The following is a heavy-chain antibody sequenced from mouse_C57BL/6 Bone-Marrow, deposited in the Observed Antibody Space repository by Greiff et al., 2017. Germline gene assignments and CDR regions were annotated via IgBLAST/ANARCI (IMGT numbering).Heavy chain of an antibody. CDR3: ARRGGYPLDY. D-gene: IGHD2-14*01. V-gene: IGHV1-61*01. J-gene: IGHJ2*01. CDR2: IYPSDSVT. Sequence: QVQLQQPGAELVRPGSSVKLSCKASGSTFPSYWMAWVKQRPGQGLEWIGNIYPSDSVTHYNQKFTDKATLTVDKSSSTAYMQLSSLTSEDTAVDYCARRGGYPLDYWGQGTTLTVSS. CDR1: GSTFPSYW.